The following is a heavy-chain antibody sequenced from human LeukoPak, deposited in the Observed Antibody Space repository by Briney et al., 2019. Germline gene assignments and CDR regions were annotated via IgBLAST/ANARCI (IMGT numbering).Heavy chain of an antibody. D-gene: IGHD3-9*01. CDR1: GFTFSSYE. Sequence: GGSLRLSCAASGFTFSSYEMNWVRQAPGKGLEWVSYISSGGSTVYYADSVKGRFTISRDNAKNSLYLQMNSLRAEDTAVYYCARDMSSSAPSDILTGYYDYWGQETLVTVSS. CDR2: ISSGGSTV. V-gene: IGHV3-48*03. J-gene: IGHJ4*02. CDR3: ARDMSSSAPSDILTGYYDY.